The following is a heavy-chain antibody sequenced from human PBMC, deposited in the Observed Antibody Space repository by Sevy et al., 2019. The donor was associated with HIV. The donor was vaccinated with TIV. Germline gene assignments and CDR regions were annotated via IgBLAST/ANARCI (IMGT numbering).Heavy chain of an antibody. D-gene: IGHD3-10*01. CDR2: ISTSGST. CDR1: GGSISSGFYY. J-gene: IGHJ6*02. CDR3: AREGYGSSAGVRGVRYYYYGLDV. V-gene: IGHV4-61*09. Sequence: SETLSLTCTVSGGSISSGFYYWNWIRQPAGKGLEWIGHISTSGSTNYKPSHRSRVTMSIDTSKNHFSLRLSSVTAADTAVYYCAREGYGSSAGVRGVRYYYYGLDVWGQGTTVTVSS.